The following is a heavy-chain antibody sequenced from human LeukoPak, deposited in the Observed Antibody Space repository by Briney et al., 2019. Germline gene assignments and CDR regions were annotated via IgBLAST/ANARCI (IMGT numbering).Heavy chain of an antibody. D-gene: IGHD1-20*01. Sequence: GRSLRLSCAASGFTFSSYATHWVRQAPGKGLEWVAVISYDGSNKYYADSVKGRFTISRDNSKNTLYLQMNSLRAEDTAVYYCARDVLQTNNFYFDYWGQGTLVTVSS. CDR2: ISYDGSNK. J-gene: IGHJ4*02. CDR1: GFTFSSYA. V-gene: IGHV3-30-3*01. CDR3: ARDVLQTNNFYFDY.